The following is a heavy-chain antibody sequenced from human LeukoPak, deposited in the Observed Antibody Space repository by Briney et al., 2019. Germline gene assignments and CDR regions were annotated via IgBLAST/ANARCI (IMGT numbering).Heavy chain of an antibody. Sequence: PGGSLRLSCAASGFTFDDYAMHWVRQAPGKGLEWVSGISWNSGSIGYADYVKGRFTISRENAKNSLYLQRNSLRAEDTALYYCAKDLWGGLVAGPFDYWGQGTLVTVSS. CDR1: GFTFDDYA. V-gene: IGHV3-9*01. CDR2: ISWNSGSI. J-gene: IGHJ4*02. CDR3: AKDLWGGLVAGPFDY. D-gene: IGHD6-19*01.